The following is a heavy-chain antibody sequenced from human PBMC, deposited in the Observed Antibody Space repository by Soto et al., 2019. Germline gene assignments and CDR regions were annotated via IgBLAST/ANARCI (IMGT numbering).Heavy chain of an antibody. D-gene: IGHD3-10*01. J-gene: IGHJ5*02. CDR3: GEGSVFEIICLHH. Sequence: GGSLRLSCAASGFPFSRYEIHRVRQVPGRGLEWVELISHDGSNKYYVDSVEGRFIISRVNSKNTVYLQMNSLRAEVTALGCCGEGSVFEIICLHHWGQGTQFAVCS. V-gene: IGHV3-30*18. CDR1: GFPFSRYE. CDR2: ISHDGSNK.